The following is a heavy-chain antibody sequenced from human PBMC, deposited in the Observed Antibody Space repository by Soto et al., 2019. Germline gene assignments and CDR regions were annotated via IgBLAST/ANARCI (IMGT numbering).Heavy chain of an antibody. CDR2: ITAGNSNT. CDR1: GYTFISYS. D-gene: IGHD4-17*01. Sequence: ASVKVSCKASGYTFISYSIHWVRQAPGQRLEWMGRITAGNSNTEYSQKFQGRVTINRDTSATTVYMELSGLRSEDTAVYYCARSMTTYWFDPWGQGTLVTVS. CDR3: ARSMTTYWFDP. J-gene: IGHJ5*02. V-gene: IGHV1-3*01.